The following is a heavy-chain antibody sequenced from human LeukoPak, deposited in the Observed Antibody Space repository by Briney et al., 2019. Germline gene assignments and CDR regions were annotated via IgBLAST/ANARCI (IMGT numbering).Heavy chain of an antibody. V-gene: IGHV3-53*01. CDR3: AREPRHSSGWYHFDY. CDR2: IYGGGST. D-gene: IGHD6-19*01. J-gene: IGHJ4*02. CDR1: GFTVSNNY. Sequence: GGSLRLSCAASGFTVSNNYINWVRQAPGKGLEWVSVIYGGGSTYYADSVKGRFTISRDNSKNTLYLQMNSLRAEDTAVYYCAREPRHSSGWYHFDYWGQGTLVTVSS.